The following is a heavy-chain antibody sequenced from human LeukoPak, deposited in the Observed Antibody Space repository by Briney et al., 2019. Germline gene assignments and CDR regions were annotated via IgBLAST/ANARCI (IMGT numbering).Heavy chain of an antibody. Sequence: GGSLRLSCAASGFTFSNAWMSWVRQAPGKGLERVGRIKSKTDGGTTDYAAPVKGRFTISRDDSKNTLYLQMNSLKTEDTAVYYCTTDRGSYRLLDYWGQGTLVTVSS. CDR1: GFTFSNAW. D-gene: IGHD1-26*01. V-gene: IGHV3-15*01. CDR2: IKSKTDGGTT. J-gene: IGHJ4*02. CDR3: TTDRGSYRLLDY.